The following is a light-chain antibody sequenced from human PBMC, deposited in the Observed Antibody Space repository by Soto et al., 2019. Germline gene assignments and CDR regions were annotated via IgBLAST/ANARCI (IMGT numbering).Light chain of an antibody. J-gene: IGLJ3*02. CDR3: LTWDDSLRGWV. CDR2: KDL. Sequence: QSVLTQPPSASGTPGQRVTISCSGGNSNIGNRPVHWFQQLPGTAPKLLIYKDLQRPSGVPDRFSGSKSGTSASLAISGLRSDDEADYYCLTWDDSLRGWVFSGGTKVTVL. V-gene: IGLV1-47*01. CDR1: NSNIGNRP.